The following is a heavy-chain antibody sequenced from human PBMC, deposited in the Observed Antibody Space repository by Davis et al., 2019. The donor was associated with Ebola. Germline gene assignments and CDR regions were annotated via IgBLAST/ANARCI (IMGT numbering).Heavy chain of an antibody. J-gene: IGHJ1*01. D-gene: IGHD1-26*01. CDR2: INPNSGGT. CDR3: ARFGSGSYYDFQH. V-gene: IGHV1-2*02. CDR1: GYTFTGYY. Sequence: ASVKVSCKASGYTFTGYYMHWVRQAPGQGLEWMGWINPNSGGTNYAQKFQGRVTMTRDTSISTAYMELSRLRSDDTAVYYCARFGSGSYYDFQHWGQGTLVTVSS.